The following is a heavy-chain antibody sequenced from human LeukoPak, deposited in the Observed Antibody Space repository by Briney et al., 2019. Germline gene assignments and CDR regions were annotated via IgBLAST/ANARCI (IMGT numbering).Heavy chain of an antibody. D-gene: IGHD6-13*01. CDR2: ISGSGGST. CDR1: GFTFSSYA. CDR3: AKDGYSSSWYQYNWFDP. J-gene: IGHJ5*02. V-gene: IGHV3-23*01. Sequence: GSLRLSCAASGFTFSSYAMSWVRQAPGKGLEWVSAISGSGGSTYYADSVKGRFTISRDNSKNTLYLQMNSLRAEDTAVYYCAKDGYSSSWYQYNWFDPWGQGTLVTVSS.